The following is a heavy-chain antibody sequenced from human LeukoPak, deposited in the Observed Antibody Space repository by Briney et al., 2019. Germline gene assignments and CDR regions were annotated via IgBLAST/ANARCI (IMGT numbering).Heavy chain of an antibody. CDR2: IYYSGST. CDR3: AREDYYYDSSGSPAPLPWFDP. Sequence: SETLSLTCTVSGASISSYYWSWIRQPPGKGLEWIGYIYYSGSTSYNPSLKSRVTISVDTSKNQFSLKLSSVTAADTAVYYCAREDYYYDSSGSPAPLPWFDPWGQGTLVTVSS. V-gene: IGHV4-59*01. J-gene: IGHJ5*02. D-gene: IGHD3-22*01. CDR1: GASISSYY.